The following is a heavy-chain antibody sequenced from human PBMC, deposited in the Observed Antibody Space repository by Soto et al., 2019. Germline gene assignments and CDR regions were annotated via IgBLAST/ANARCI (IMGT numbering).Heavy chain of an antibody. CDR1: GYTFTSYA. D-gene: IGHD2-2*01. J-gene: IGHJ4*02. CDR3: ACLYCSSNRCDYFDY. V-gene: IGHV1-3*01. Sequence: ASVNVSCKASGYTFTSYAMHWVRQAPGQRLEWMGWINAGNGNTKYSQKFQGRVTITRDTSASTAYMELSSLRSEDTAVYYCACLYCSSNRCDYFDYWGQGTLVTVSS. CDR2: INAGNGNT.